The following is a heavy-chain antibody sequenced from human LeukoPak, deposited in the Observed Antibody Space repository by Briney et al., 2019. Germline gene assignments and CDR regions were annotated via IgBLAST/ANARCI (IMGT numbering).Heavy chain of an antibody. CDR1: GFTFSSYA. J-gene: IGHJ4*02. V-gene: IGHV3-23*01. D-gene: IGHD5-18*01. CDR3: AKEGSGYSYGYRVY. Sequence: SGGSLRLSCAASGFTFSSYAMSWVRQAPGKGLEWVSAISGSGGSTYYADSVKGRFTISRDNSKNTLYLQMNSLRAEDTAVYYCAKEGSGYSYGYRVYWGQGTLVTVSS. CDR2: ISGSGGST.